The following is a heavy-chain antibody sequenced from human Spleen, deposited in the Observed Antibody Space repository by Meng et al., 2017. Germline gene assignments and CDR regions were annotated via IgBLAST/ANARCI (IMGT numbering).Heavy chain of an antibody. CDR2: INHSGST. D-gene: IGHD4-23*01. CDR3: ARGPTTMAHDFDY. Sequence: QVPLQQWGAGLLKPSETLSLTCVVSGGSFSDYYWSWTRQPPGKGLEWIGEINHSGSTNYNPSLKSRVTISVDTSQNNLSLKLSSVTAADSAVYYCARGPTTMAHDFDYWGQGTLVTVSS. V-gene: IGHV4-34*01. CDR1: GGSFSDYY. J-gene: IGHJ4*02.